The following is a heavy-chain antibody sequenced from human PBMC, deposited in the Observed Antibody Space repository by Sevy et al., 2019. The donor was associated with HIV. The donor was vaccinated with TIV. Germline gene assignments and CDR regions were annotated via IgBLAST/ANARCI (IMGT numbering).Heavy chain of an antibody. CDR2: MNTDGSST. CDR3: ATPRFDF. V-gene: IGHV3-74*01. J-gene: IGHJ4*02. CDR1: GFDFSSHW. Sequence: GGSLRLSCEASGFDFSSHWMQWVRQAPRKGLVWVSRMNTDGSSTNYADSVKGRFTISRDNAKNTLYLEMNNLRDEDTALYYCATPRFDFWGPGTLVTVSS.